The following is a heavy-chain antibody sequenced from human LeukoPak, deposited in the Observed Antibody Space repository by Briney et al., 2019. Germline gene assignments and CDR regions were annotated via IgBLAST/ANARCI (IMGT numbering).Heavy chain of an antibody. V-gene: IGHV3-23*01. CDR1: GFAFSSYA. CDR2: ISGSGGST. CDR3: AKDVQYSSSWEFDY. Sequence: GGSLRLSCAASGFAFSSYAMSWVRQAPGKGLEWVSAISGSGGSTYYADSVKGRFTISRDNSKNTLYLQMNSLRAEDTAVYYCAKDVQYSSSWEFDYWGQGTLVTVSS. J-gene: IGHJ4*02. D-gene: IGHD6-13*01.